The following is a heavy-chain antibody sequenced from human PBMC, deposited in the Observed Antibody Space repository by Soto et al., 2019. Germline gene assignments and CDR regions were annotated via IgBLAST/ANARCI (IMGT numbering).Heavy chain of an antibody. CDR1: GFTFSSYA. V-gene: IGHV3-23*01. Sequence: GGSLRLSCAASGFTFSSYAMSWVRQAPGKGLEWVSATSGSGGSTYYADSVKGRFTISRDNSKNTLYLQMNSLRAEDTAVYYCAKATEQSLVLEVRDYWGQGTLVTDS. CDR3: AKATEQSLVLEVRDY. CDR2: TSGSGGST. J-gene: IGHJ4*02. D-gene: IGHD6-19*01.